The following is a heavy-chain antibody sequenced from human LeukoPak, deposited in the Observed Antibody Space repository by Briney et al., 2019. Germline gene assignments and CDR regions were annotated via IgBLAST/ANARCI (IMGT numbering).Heavy chain of an antibody. D-gene: IGHD3-10*01. Sequence: AGGSLRLSCAASGFTFSSYSMNWVRQAPGRGLEWVSSISITSNYIYYADSVKGRFTIHRDNAKSSLYLQMNSLRAGDTAVYYCARDRANAFDIWGQGTMVTVSS. CDR3: ARDRANAFDI. V-gene: IGHV3-21*01. CDR2: ISITSNYI. CDR1: GFTFSSYS. J-gene: IGHJ3*02.